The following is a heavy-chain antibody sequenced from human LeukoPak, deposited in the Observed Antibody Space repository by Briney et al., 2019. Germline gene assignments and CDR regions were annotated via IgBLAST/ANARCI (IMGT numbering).Heavy chain of an antibody. CDR2: IKSKTEGGTT. Sequence: GGSLRLSCAASGFTFSNAWMSWARQAPGKGLEWVGRIKSKTEGGTTDYAAPVKGRFTISRDDSKNTPYLKMNSLKTEATGVYYCHIRIRGVPEPATGPFDSWGQGTLVTVSS. CDR1: GFTFSNAW. V-gene: IGHV3-15*01. D-gene: IGHD1-14*01. J-gene: IGHJ4*02. CDR3: HIRIRGVPEPATGPFDS.